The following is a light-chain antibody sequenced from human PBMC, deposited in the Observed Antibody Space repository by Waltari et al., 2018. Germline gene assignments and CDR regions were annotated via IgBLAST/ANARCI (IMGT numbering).Light chain of an antibody. J-gene: IGLJ2*01. CDR2: HVS. V-gene: IGLV2-14*01. Sequence: QSALTQPASVSGSPGQSITISCTGTTRDISVYNYVSWYQQHPGKVPKVIIYHVSNRPSGISTRFSGSKSGNTASLTISGLQAEDEADYYCSSYRSGSTLVFGGGTKVTVL. CDR3: SSYRSGSTLV. CDR1: TRDISVYNY.